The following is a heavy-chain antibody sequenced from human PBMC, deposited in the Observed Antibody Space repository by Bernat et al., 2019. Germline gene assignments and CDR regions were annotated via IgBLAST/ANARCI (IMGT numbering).Heavy chain of an antibody. V-gene: IGHV3-53*01. Sequence: EVQLVESGGGLIQPGGSLRLSCAASGLTVSSNYMSWVRQAPGKGLERASVIYSGGSTDYAASGKGRFTITSDNSRNTLYLQVNGLSAEDSAVYYCAGGGVGATRLDYWGQGTLVTVSS. CDR2: IYSGGST. CDR1: GLTVSSNY. J-gene: IGHJ4*02. D-gene: IGHD1-26*01. CDR3: AGGGVGATRLDY.